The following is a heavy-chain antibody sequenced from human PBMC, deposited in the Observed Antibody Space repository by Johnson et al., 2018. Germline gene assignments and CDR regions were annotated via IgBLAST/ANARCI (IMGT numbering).Heavy chain of an antibody. V-gene: IGHV3-23*01. D-gene: IGHD5-18*01. J-gene: IGHJ4*02. CDR1: GFTFDDYA. CDR2: ISGSGGST. CDR3: ARDLGSYGTSSSDY. Sequence: VQLESGGGLVQPXRSLRLSCAASGFTFDDYAMHWVRQAPGKGLEWVSAISGSGGSTYYADSVKGRFTISRDNSKDTLYLQMNSLRAEDTAIYYCARDLGSYGTSSSDYWGQGTLLTVSS.